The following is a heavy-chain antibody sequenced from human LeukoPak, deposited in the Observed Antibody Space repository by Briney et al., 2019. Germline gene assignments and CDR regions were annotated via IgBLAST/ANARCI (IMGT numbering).Heavy chain of an antibody. CDR2: INPNSGGT. D-gene: IGHD3-10*01. Sequence: ASVKVSCKASGYTFTGYYMHWVRQAPGQGLEWMGWINPNSGGTNYAQKFQGRVTMTRDTSISTAYMELSRLRSDDTAVYYCARVHGSGSYPIPYYYYYYMDVWGKGTTVTVSS. CDR1: GYTFTGYY. J-gene: IGHJ6*03. V-gene: IGHV1-2*02. CDR3: ARVHGSGSYPIPYYYYYYMDV.